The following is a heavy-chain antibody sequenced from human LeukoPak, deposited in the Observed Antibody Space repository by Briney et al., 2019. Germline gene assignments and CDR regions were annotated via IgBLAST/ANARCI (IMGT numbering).Heavy chain of an antibody. V-gene: IGHV3-64*01. J-gene: IGHJ1*01. Sequence: GGSLRLSCAASGFTFSSYAMHWVRQAPGKGLEYVSAISSNGGSTYYANSVKGRFTISRDNSKNTLYLQMGSLRAEDMAVYYCARGGAVAGRTGYFQHWGQGTLVTVSS. CDR1: GFTFSSYA. CDR3: ARGGAVAGRTGYFQH. CDR2: ISSNGGST. D-gene: IGHD6-19*01.